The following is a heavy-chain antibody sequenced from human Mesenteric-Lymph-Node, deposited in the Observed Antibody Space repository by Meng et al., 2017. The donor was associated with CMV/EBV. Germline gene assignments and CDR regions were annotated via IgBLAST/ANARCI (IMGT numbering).Heavy chain of an antibody. CDR3: ARDPEPAATH. J-gene: IGHJ4*02. D-gene: IGHD2-2*01. V-gene: IGHV3-21*01. CDR1: GFTFSSYS. Sequence: GESLKISCAASGFTFSSYSMNWVRQAPGKGLEWVSFISSRSSHMYYADSVKGRFTISRDNAKKSLYLQMNSLRAEDTAVYYCARDPEPAATHWGQGTLVTVSS. CDR2: ISSRSSHM.